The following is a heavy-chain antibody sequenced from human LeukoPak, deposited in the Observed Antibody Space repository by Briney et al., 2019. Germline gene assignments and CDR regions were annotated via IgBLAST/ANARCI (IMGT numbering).Heavy chain of an antibody. CDR3: TRRFDGGNSEVDS. D-gene: IGHD4-23*01. Sequence: GRSLRLSCAASGFTFSDSALHWVRQASGKGLEWVGRIRSKANRYATAYAASVKGRFTISRDDSKNTAYLQMNSLKTEDTAVYYCTRRFDGGNSEVDSWGQGTLVTVSS. V-gene: IGHV3-73*01. CDR2: IRSKANRYAT. J-gene: IGHJ4*02. CDR1: GFTFSDSA.